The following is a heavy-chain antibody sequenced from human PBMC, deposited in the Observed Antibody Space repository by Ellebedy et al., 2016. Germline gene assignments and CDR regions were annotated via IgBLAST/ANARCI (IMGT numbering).Heavy chain of an antibody. CDR1: GFSFKDFF. D-gene: IGHD2-15*01. J-gene: IGHJ1*01. CDR2: ISGGGDAT. Sequence: GESLKISXAAAGFSFKDFFMSWVRQAAGKRLEWVSTISGGGDATYLADSVTGRFTISRDNSRNILYLHMNSLRVDDTAKYYCREGHYSDVWGQGTLVTVSS. CDR3: REGHYSDV. V-gene: IGHV3-23*01.